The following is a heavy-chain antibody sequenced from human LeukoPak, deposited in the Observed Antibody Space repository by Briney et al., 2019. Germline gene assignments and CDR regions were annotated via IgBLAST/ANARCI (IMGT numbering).Heavy chain of an antibody. J-gene: IGHJ4*02. CDR1: GFTFSNYE. CDR2: ISSSGSTI. Sequence: PTGGSLRLSCAASGFTFSNYEMQWVRQAPGKGLEWVSYISSSGSTIYHTEFVKGRFTVSKDSAKNSLYLQMNSLRAEDTAMYYCAREGPLPHYWGQGTLVTVSS. CDR3: AREGPLPHY. D-gene: IGHD3-16*02. V-gene: IGHV3-48*03.